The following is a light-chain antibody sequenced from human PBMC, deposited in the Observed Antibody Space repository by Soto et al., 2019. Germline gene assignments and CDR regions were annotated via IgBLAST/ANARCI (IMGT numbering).Light chain of an antibody. J-gene: IGKJ4*01. Sequence: EIVLTQSPATLSLSPGERATLSCRASQSVSKYLAWYQQMPGQAPGLLIYDVFNRATDIPARFSGSGSGTDFTLTISSLEPEDFAVYYCQQRINWPLTFGGGTKVEIK. CDR3: QQRINWPLT. CDR2: DVF. CDR1: QSVSKY. V-gene: IGKV3-11*01.